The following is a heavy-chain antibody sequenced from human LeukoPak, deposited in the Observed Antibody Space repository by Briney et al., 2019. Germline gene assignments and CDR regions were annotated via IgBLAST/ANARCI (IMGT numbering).Heavy chain of an antibody. J-gene: IGHJ4*02. V-gene: IGHV3-7*01. Sequence: GGSLRLSCEASGFTFSSFWMAWVRQPPGKGLEWVANINPDGSDTYYVDSVKGRFTISRDNAKKSTFLQMNSLRVEETALYYCVRWGVAAHLQDWGQGTLVSVYS. CDR1: GFTFSSFW. CDR3: VRWGVAAHLQD. CDR2: INPDGSDT. D-gene: IGHD3-10*01.